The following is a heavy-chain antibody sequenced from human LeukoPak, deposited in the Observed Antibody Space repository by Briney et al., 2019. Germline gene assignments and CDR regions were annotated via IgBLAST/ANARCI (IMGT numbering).Heavy chain of an antibody. J-gene: IGHJ4*02. CDR1: GGSISSSSYY. CDR3: ARRSQGYYDSSGRRDY. D-gene: IGHD3-22*01. Sequence: KSSETLSLTCTVSGGSISSSSYYWGWIRQPPGKELEWIGSIYYSGSTYYNQSLKSRVTISVDTSKNQFSLKLSSVTAADTAVYYCARRSQGYYDSSGRRDYWGQGTLVTVSS. CDR2: IYYSGST. V-gene: IGHV4-39*01.